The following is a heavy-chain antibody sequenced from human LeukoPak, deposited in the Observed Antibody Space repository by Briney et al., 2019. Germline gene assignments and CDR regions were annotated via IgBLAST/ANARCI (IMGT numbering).Heavy chain of an antibody. V-gene: IGHV3-11*01. J-gene: IGHJ4*02. CDR1: GFTFSDYY. CDR2: ISSSGSTI. Sequence: PGGSLRLSCAASGFTFSDYYMSWIRQAPGKGLEWVSYISSSGSTIYYADSVKGRFTISRDNAKNSLYLQMNSLRAEDTAVYYCARDPYYDYVWGSYPLYYFDYWGQGTLVTVSS. D-gene: IGHD3-16*02. CDR3: ARDPYYDYVWGSYPLYYFDY.